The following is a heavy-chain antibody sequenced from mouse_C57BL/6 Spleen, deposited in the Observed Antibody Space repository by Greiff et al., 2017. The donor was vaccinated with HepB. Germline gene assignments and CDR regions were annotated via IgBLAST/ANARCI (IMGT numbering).Heavy chain of an antibody. CDR3: ARTDGYYGYYYAMDY. CDR2: ISSGSSTI. V-gene: IGHV5-17*01. Sequence: EVQLVESGGGLVKPGGSLKLSCAASGFTFSDYGMHWVRQAPEKGLEWVAYISSGSSTIYYADTVKGRFTVSRDNAKNTLFLQMTSLGSEDTAMYYCARTDGYYGYYYAMDYWGQGTSVTVSS. D-gene: IGHD2-3*01. CDR1: GFTFSDYG. J-gene: IGHJ4*01.